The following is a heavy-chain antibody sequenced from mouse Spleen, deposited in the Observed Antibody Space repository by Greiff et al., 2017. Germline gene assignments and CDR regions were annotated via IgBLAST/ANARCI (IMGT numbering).Heavy chain of an antibody. D-gene: IGHD1-1*02. CDR1: DYTFTNYN. V-gene: IGHV1-12*01. CDR2: IYPGNGDS. J-gene: IGHJ2*01. Sequence: QVQLQQPGAEVVKPGASVKMSCKASDYTFTNYNMHWVKQTPGQGLEWIGAIYPGNGDSSYNQKFKGKATLTADKSSSTAYMQLSSLTSEDSAVYYCTREVGGCDYWGQGTTLTVSS. CDR3: TREVGGCDY.